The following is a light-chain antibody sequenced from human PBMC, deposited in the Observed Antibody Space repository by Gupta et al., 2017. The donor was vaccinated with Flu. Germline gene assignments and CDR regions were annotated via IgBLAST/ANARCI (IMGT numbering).Light chain of an antibody. J-gene: IGKJ2*02. Sequence: DIVLTQSPATLSLSPGDGATISCRASQNVNRYLDWYQQRPGQAPRLLYYDSSGRAAVIPSMCSGRWSGTFFILTISGQDAEDVAFYYWQQRSYPGTFGQGTKVEIK. CDR1: QNVNRY. CDR3: QQRSYPGT. V-gene: IGKV3-11*01. CDR2: DSS.